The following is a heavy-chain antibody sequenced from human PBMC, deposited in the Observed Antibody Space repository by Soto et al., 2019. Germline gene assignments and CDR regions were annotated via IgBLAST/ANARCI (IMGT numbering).Heavy chain of an antibody. J-gene: IGHJ6*02. V-gene: IGHV1-69*13. Sequence: RASVKVSCKASGGTFSSYAISWVRQAPGQGLEWMGGIIPIFGTANYAQKFQGRVTITADESTSTAYMELSSLRSEDTAVYYCARDHKVVRRLTKSGMDVWGQGTTVTVSS. CDR2: IIPIFGTA. D-gene: IGHD3-10*01. CDR1: GGTFSSYA. CDR3: ARDHKVVRRLTKSGMDV.